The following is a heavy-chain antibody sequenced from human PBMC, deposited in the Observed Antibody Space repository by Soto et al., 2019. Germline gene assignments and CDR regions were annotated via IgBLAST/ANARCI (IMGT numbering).Heavy chain of an antibody. V-gene: IGHV3-30*18. J-gene: IGHJ4*02. CDR3: AKDGSHNFDY. CDR1: GFTFSHYA. Sequence: QVHLVESGGGVVQPGRSLRLSCAASGFTFSHYAMHWVRQAPGKGLEWVALMSYDGSNEYYADSVKSRFTISRDNSKTTLYLQMTTLRAEATAVYYCAKDGSHNFDYWGPGTLVTVSS. CDR2: MSYDGSNE. D-gene: IGHD1-26*01.